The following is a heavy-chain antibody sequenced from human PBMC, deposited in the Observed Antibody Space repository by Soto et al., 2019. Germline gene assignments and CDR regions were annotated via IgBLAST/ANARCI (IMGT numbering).Heavy chain of an antibody. CDR3: ARELYWSFDY. J-gene: IGHJ4*02. V-gene: IGHV1-3*01. D-gene: IGHD2-8*02. CDR1: GYTFTSYA. Sequence: QVQLVQSGAEVKKPGASVKVSCKASGYTFTSYAMHWVRQATGQRLEWMGWINAGNGNTKYSQKFQGRVTITRDTPASEADMDLSIRRSQDTAVYYCARELYWSFDYCGQGTLGTVSS. CDR2: INAGNGNT.